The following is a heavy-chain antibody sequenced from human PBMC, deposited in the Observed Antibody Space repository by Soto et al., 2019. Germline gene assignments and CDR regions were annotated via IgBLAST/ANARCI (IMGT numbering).Heavy chain of an antibody. V-gene: IGHV3-23*01. J-gene: IGHJ5*02. Sequence: XGSLRLSCAASGFTFSSYAMSWVRQAPGKGLEWVSAISGSGGSTYYADSVKGRFTISRDNSKSTLYLQMNSLRAEDTAVYYCAKAMIAAAGELNWFDHWGQGTLVTVSS. CDR1: GFTFSSYA. CDR2: ISGSGGST. CDR3: AKAMIAAAGELNWFDH. D-gene: IGHD6-13*01.